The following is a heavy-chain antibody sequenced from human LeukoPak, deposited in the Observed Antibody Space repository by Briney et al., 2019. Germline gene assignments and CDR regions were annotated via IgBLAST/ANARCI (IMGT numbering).Heavy chain of an antibody. V-gene: IGHV4-39*07. CDR1: GDSISSRSYY. J-gene: IGHJ4*02. CDR2: IYFSGSA. D-gene: IGHD5-18*01. Sequence: PSETLSLTCNVSGDSISSRSYYWGWISQPPGKGLEWIGSIYFSGSAHYNPSLKSRVTISVDTSKNQFSLKLSSVTAADTAVYYCAGKGADTANDYWGQGTLVTVSS. CDR3: AGKGADTANDY.